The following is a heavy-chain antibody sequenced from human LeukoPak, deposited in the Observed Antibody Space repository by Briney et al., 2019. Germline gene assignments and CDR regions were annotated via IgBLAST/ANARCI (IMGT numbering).Heavy chain of an antibody. Sequence: SETLSLTWTGSGGSISGYYWSWIRQPPGKLAEWVGDIYYSGRTNYNPSLKSRVTISVETSKNQFYLKLSSVTAADTAVYYCARGGDFWSGYDPNYGMDVWGQGTTVTVSS. CDR2: IYYSGRT. D-gene: IGHD3-3*01. V-gene: IGHV4-59*01. J-gene: IGHJ6*02. CDR1: GGSISGYY. CDR3: ARGGDFWSGYDPNYGMDV.